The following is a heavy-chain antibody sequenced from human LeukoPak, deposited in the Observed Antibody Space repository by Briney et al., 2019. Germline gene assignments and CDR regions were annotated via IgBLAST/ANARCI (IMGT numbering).Heavy chain of an antibody. CDR3: ARGYSTSWYVYYFGMDV. V-gene: IGHV4-59*08. CDR2: IYYSGST. D-gene: IGHD6-13*01. J-gene: IGHJ6*02. CDR1: GGSISSYY. Sequence: PSETLSLTCTVSGGSISSYYWSWIRQPPGKGLEWIGYIYYSGSTNYNPSLKSRVTISVDTSKNQFSLKLSSGTAADTAVYYCARGYSTSWYVYYFGMDVWGQGTTVTVSS.